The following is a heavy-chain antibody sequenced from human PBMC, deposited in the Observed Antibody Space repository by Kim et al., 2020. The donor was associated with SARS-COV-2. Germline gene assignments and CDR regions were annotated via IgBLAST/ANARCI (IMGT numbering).Heavy chain of an antibody. CDR1: GFRFSSYA. J-gene: IGHJ4*02. D-gene: IGHD6-13*01. CDR3: AKVGRYSRAEFDH. Sequence: GGSLRLSCAASGFRFSSYAMTWVRQAPGKGLEWISLISGGDTTYYADSVKGRCTISRENSKNTVYLPLNTLRADDTAIYYCAKVGRYSRAEFDHWGQGA. V-gene: IGHV3-23*01. CDR2: ISGGDTT.